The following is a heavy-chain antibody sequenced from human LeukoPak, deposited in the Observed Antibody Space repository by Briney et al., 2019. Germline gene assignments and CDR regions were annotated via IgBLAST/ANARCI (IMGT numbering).Heavy chain of an antibody. CDR2: ISGSGGST. D-gene: IGHD5-18*01. V-gene: IGHV3-23*01. Sequence: GGSLRLSCAASGFTFSSSAMSWVRHAPGKGLEWVSAISGSGGSTYYADSVKGRFTISRDNSKNTLYLQMNSLRAEDTAEYYCANGGLWLPTRSDWGQGTLVTVSS. J-gene: IGHJ4*02. CDR3: ANGGLWLPTRSD. CDR1: GFTFSSSA.